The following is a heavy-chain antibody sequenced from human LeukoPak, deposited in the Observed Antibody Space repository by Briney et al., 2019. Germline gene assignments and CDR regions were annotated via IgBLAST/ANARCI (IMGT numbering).Heavy chain of an antibody. V-gene: IGHV3-23*01. D-gene: IGHD3-22*01. CDR2: ISGSGGST. CDR1: GFTFDDYG. Sequence: GGSLRLSCAASGFTFDDYGMSWVRQAPGKGLEWVSAISGSGGSTYYADSVKGRFTISRDNSKNTLYLQMNSLRAEDTALYYCARDGLPYYYDSSGYYYGSSFDYWGQGTLVTVSS. CDR3: ARDGLPYYYDSSGYYYGSSFDY. J-gene: IGHJ4*02.